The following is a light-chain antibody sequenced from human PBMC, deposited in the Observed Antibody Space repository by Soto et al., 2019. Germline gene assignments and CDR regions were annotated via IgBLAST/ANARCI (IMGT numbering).Light chain of an antibody. CDR1: QSVSSN. V-gene: IGKV3-15*01. Sequence: EIVMTQSPATLSVSPGERATLSCRASQSVSSNLAWYQQKPGQAPRLLIFGASTSATGIPARFSGSGSGTDFTLTISSLQSEDFAVYYCQQYRTFGQGTKV. J-gene: IGKJ1*01. CDR3: QQYRT. CDR2: GAS.